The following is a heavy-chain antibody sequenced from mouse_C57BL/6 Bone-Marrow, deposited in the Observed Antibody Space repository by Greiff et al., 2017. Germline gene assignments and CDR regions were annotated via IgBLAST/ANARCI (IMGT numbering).Heavy chain of an antibody. Sequence: VQLQQSGPELVKPGASVKISCKASGYAFSSSWMNWVKQRPGKGLEWIGRIYPGDGDTNYNGKFKGKATLTADKSSSTAYMQLSSLTSEDSAVYYCARVYNYGWFAYWGQGTLVTVSA. CDR2: IYPGDGDT. V-gene: IGHV1-82*01. J-gene: IGHJ3*01. D-gene: IGHD2-12*01. CDR1: GYAFSSSW. CDR3: ARVYNYGWFAY.